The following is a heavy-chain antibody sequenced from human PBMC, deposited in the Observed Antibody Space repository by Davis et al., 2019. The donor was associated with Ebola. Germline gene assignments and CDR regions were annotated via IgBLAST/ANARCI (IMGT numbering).Heavy chain of an antibody. CDR3: VKDRVRTTGTTGTFDI. Sequence: PGGSLRLSCAASGFTFSTYAMSWVRQAPGKGLEWVSGISGSGGSTYYADSVKGRFTISRDNSKNTLYLQMSSLRAEDTAVYYCVKDRVRTTGTTGTFDIWGQGTMVTVSS. CDR2: ISGSGGST. CDR1: GFTFSTYA. D-gene: IGHD1-1*01. V-gene: IGHV3-23*01. J-gene: IGHJ3*02.